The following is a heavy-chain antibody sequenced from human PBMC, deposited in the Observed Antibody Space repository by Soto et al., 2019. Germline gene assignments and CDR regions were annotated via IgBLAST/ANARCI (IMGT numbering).Heavy chain of an antibody. Sequence: ASVKVSCKASGGTFSSYTISWVRQAPGQGLEWMGRIIPILGIANYAQKFQGRVTITADKSTSTAYMELSSLRSEDTAVYYCASGGYREGTENDYWGQGTLVTVSS. V-gene: IGHV1-69*02. CDR1: GGTFSSYT. D-gene: IGHD5-12*01. J-gene: IGHJ4*02. CDR2: IIPILGIA. CDR3: ASGGYREGTENDY.